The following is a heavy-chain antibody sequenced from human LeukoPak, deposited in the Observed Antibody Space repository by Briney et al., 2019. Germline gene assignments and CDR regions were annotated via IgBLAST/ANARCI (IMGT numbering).Heavy chain of an antibody. CDR3: ARMLRTVWELPYY. V-gene: IGHV4-38-2*02. CDR1: GYSISGGYY. D-gene: IGHD1-26*01. CDR2: IYYSGST. Sequence: PSETLSLTCTVSGYSISGGYYWGWIRQPPGKGLEWIGSIYYSGSTYYNPSLKSRVTISVDTSKNHFSLKLSSVTAADTAVYYCARMLRTVWELPYYWGQGTLVTVSS. J-gene: IGHJ4*02.